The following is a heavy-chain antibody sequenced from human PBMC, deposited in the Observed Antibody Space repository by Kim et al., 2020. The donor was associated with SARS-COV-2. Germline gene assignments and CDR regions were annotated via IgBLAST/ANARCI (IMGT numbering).Heavy chain of an antibody. D-gene: IGHD6-19*01. Sequence: PSLRSRVTISVDTSKNQFSLRLSTVTAGDTAVYYCARSLQWLAPYYFDYWGQGTLVTVSS. V-gene: IGHV4-59*01. CDR3: ARSLQWLAPYYFDY. J-gene: IGHJ4*02.